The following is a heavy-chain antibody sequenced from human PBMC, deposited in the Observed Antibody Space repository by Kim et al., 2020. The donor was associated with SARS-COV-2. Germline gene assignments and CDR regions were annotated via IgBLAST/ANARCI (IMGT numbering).Heavy chain of an antibody. J-gene: IGHJ6*02. CDR1: GDSVSSNSAA. Sequence: SQTLSLTCAISGDSVSSNSAAWNWIRQSPSRGLEWLGRTYYRSKWYNDYAVSVKSRITINPDTSKNQFSLQLNSVTPEDTAVYYCARGDPITMVRGVIISYYYYYGMDVWGQGTTVTVSS. V-gene: IGHV6-1*01. D-gene: IGHD3-10*01. CDR2: TYYRSKWYN. CDR3: ARGDPITMVRGVIISYYYYYGMDV.